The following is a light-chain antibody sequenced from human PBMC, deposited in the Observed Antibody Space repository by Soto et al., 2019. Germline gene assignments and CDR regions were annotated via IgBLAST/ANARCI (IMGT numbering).Light chain of an antibody. CDR2: GAS. CDR1: QIISRSY. J-gene: IGKJ2*01. Sequence: EIVLTQSPGTLSLTPGERATLFCRASQIISRSYFAWYQQKPGQAPRLLLYGASNTATDIPDRFSGSGSGTDFTLTISRLEPEDSAVYYCQQYRYSPYTFGQGTQLEIK. CDR3: QQYRYSPYT. V-gene: IGKV3-20*01.